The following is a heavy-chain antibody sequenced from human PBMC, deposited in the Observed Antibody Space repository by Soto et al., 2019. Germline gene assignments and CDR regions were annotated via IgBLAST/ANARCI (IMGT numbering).Heavy chain of an antibody. CDR3: ATYYDSSGYYYPNFDY. D-gene: IGHD3-22*01. J-gene: IGHJ4*02. V-gene: IGHV4-34*01. CDR2: INHSGST. CDR1: GGSFSGYY. Sequence: SETLSLTCAVYGGSFSGYYWSWIRQPPGKGLEWIGEINHSGSTNYNPSLKSRVTISVDTSKNQFSLKLSSVTAADTAMYYCATYYDSSGYYYPNFDYWGQGTLFTVSS.